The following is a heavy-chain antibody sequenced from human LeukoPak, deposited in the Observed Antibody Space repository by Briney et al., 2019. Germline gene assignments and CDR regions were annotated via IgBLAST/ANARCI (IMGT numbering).Heavy chain of an antibody. V-gene: IGHV3-23*01. CDR2: ISGSGGST. J-gene: IGHJ4*02. Sequence: GGSLRLSCAASGFSFSSYGMNWVRQAPGKGLEWVSAISGSGGSTYYADSVKGRFTISRDNSKNTLYLQMNSLRAEDTAVYYCARGPSGYHNTGGQGTLVTVSS. CDR1: GFSFSSYG. D-gene: IGHD5-12*01. CDR3: ARGPSGYHNT.